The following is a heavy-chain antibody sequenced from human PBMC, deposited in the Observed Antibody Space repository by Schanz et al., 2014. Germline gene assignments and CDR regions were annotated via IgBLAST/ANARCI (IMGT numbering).Heavy chain of an antibody. J-gene: IGHJ6*02. CDR2: INPDSGGT. V-gene: IGHV1-2*06. CDR1: GYTFTAYF. CDR3: ARDNLVSSSWYNYYGMDV. D-gene: IGHD6-13*01. Sequence: QVLLVQSGAEVKQPGASVKVSCKASGYTFTAYFIHWVRQAPGQGLEWMGRINPDSGGTNYAQKFQGRVTMTSDTSITTVYMEVNSLTSDDTAVFYCARDNLVSSSWYNYYGMDVWGQGTTVTVSS.